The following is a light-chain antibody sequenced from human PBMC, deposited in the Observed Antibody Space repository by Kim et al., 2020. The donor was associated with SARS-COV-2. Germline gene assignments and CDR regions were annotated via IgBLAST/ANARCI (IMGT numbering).Light chain of an antibody. CDR2: AGS. CDR1: QFISTY. V-gene: IGKV1-39*01. CDR3: QQSYTTLGA. Sequence: DIQMTQSPSSLSASVGDRVTITCRASQFISTYLNWYQQKPGKAPEVLIYAGSSLQSGVPARFSGSGSGTEFTLTISSLQPEDFETYYCQQSYTTLGAFGQGTKVDIK. J-gene: IGKJ1*01.